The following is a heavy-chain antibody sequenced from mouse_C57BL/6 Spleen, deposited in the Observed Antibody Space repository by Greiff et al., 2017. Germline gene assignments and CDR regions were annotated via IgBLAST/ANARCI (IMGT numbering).Heavy chain of an antibody. Sequence: QVQLKESGAELIKPGASVKLSCKATGYTFTGYWIEGVKQRPGHGLEWIGEILPGSGSTNYNEKFKGKATLNADTSSNTAYMQLSRLTTEDSAIYYCARSCYGGSYGYFDVWGTGATVTVSS. CDR1: GYTFTGYW. CDR3: ARSCYGGSYGYFDV. CDR2: ILPGSGST. D-gene: IGHD1-1*01. J-gene: IGHJ1*03. V-gene: IGHV1-9*01.